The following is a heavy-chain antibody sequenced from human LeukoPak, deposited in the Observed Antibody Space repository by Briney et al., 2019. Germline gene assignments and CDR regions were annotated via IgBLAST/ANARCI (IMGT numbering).Heavy chain of an antibody. J-gene: IGHJ4*02. V-gene: IGHV3-23*01. Sequence: GGSLRLSCAASGFTFSSYAMTWVRQAPGRGLEWVSGITGSGGNTYYADSVKGRFAISRDNAKNSLYLQMNSLRAEDTAVYYCASHGWVTGTTKADYWGQGTLVTVSS. CDR2: ITGSGGNT. CDR1: GFTFSSYA. CDR3: ASHGWVTGTTKADY. D-gene: IGHD4-17*01.